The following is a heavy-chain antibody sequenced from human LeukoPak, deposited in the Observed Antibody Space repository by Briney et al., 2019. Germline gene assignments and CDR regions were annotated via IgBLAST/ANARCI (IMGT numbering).Heavy chain of an antibody. CDR3: ARAGIAAVFDY. CDR2: IKQNGREK. Sequence: TGGSLRLSCAASGFTFSRYWMSWVRQAPGKGLEWVANIKQNGREKYYVDSVKGRFTTSRDNAKNSLYLQMNSLRAEDTAVYYCARAGIAAVFDYWGQGTLVTVSS. V-gene: IGHV3-7*05. J-gene: IGHJ4*02. D-gene: IGHD6-13*01. CDR1: GFTFSRYW.